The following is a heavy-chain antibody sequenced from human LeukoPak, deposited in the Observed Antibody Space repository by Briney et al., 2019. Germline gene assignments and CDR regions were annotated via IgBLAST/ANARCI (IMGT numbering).Heavy chain of an antibody. Sequence: GGSPRLSCAASGFTFSSYAMHWVRQAPGKGLEWVAVISYDGSNKYYADSVKGRFTISGDNSKNTLYLQMNSLRAEDTAVYYCARGPPPYYYDSSGYYYPCDYWGQGTLVTVSS. CDR2: ISYDGSNK. CDR3: ARGPPPYYYDSSGYYYPCDY. CDR1: GFTFSSYA. D-gene: IGHD3-22*01. J-gene: IGHJ4*02. V-gene: IGHV3-30*01.